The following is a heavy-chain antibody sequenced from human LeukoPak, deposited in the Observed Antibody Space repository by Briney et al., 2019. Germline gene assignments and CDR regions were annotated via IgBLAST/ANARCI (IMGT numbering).Heavy chain of an antibody. D-gene: IGHD5-12*01. Sequence: GGSLRLSCAASGFTVSSNYMSWVRQAPGKGLEWVSVIYSGGFTHYADSVEDRFTISRDNSKNTLYLQMNSLRVEDTAVYYCARDSGYSSDDAYWGQGTLVTVSS. V-gene: IGHV3-66*01. CDR2: IYSGGFT. J-gene: IGHJ4*02. CDR1: GFTVSSNY. CDR3: ARDSGYSSDDAY.